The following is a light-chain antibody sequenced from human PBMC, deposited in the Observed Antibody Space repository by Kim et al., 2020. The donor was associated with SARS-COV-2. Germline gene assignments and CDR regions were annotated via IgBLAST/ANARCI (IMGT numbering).Light chain of an antibody. CDR3: QQRSNWPT. CDR1: QSVSSY. Sequence: SFAPGERATLSCRASQSVSSYLAWYQQKPGQAPRLLIYDASDRATGIPARFSGSGSGTDFTLTISSLEPEDFAVYYCQQRSNWPTFGQGTKVEIK. V-gene: IGKV3-11*01. CDR2: DAS. J-gene: IGKJ1*01.